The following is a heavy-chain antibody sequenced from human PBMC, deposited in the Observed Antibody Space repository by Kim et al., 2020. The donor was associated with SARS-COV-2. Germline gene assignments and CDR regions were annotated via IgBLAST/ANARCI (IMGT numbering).Heavy chain of an antibody. CDR1: GGSFSGYY. D-gene: IGHD6-13*01. Sequence: SETLSLTCAVYGGSFSGYYWSWIRQPPGKGLEWIGEINHSGSTNYNPSLKSRVTISVDTSKNQFSLKLSSVTAADTAVYYCARGLRQQLGNYYGMDVWGQGTTVTVSS. V-gene: IGHV4-34*01. CDR2: INHSGST. J-gene: IGHJ6*02. CDR3: ARGLRQQLGNYYGMDV.